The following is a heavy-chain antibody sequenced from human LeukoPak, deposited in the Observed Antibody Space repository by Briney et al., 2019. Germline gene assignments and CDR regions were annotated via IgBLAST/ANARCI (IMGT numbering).Heavy chain of an antibody. V-gene: IGHV4-38-2*01. CDR2: IYHSGST. CDR1: GYSINSGYY. CDR3: ATLRGEGEIDY. D-gene: IGHD3-16*01. Sequence: SETLSITCAVSGYSINSGYYWGWIRQPPGKGLEWIGSIYHSGSTYYNPSLKSRVTISVDTSKNQFSLKPSSVTAADTAVHYCATLRGEGEIDYWGQGTLVTVSS. J-gene: IGHJ4*02.